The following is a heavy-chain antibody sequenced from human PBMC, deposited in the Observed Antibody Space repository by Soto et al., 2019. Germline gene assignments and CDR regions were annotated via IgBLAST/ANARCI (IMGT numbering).Heavy chain of an antibody. CDR3: ARGVYDSNGYSYP. V-gene: IGHV3-48*03. Sequence: HPGGSLRLSCAGSGFTFSSYEMNWVRPAPGKGLEWVSYISRSGDAIYYADSVNGRFTISRDNAKNSLFLQMNSLSAEDTAVYYCARGVYDSNGYSYPWGQGTLVTVS. CDR2: ISRSGDAI. J-gene: IGHJ5*02. CDR1: GFTFSSYE. D-gene: IGHD3-22*01.